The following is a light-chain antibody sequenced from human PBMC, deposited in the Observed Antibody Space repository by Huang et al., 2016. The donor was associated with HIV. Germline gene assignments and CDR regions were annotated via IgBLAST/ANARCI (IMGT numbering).Light chain of an antibody. CDR1: QSVSSN. Sequence: EIVMMQSPATLSVSPGERATLSCRASQSVSSNLAWYQQKPGQAPRRLIYGASTRAAGIPARFSGSGSRTEFTLTISSLQSEDVAVYYCQQYNNWPRTFGQGTKVEIK. CDR3: QQYNNWPRT. J-gene: IGKJ1*01. V-gene: IGKV3-15*01. CDR2: GAS.